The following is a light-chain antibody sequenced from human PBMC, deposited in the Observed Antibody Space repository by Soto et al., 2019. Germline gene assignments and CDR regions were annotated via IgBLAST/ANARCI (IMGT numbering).Light chain of an antibody. J-gene: IGKJ1*01. CDR2: RAS. V-gene: IGKV3-20*01. CDR1: QSVSSN. CDR3: QQYATSPPT. Sequence: QSPGTLSLSPGARATLSFRASQSVSSNLAWYQQKPGQAPRFLIYRASTRATGIPDRFSGSGSGTDFTLTISRLEPEDFAVYYCQQYATSPPTFGQGTKVDI.